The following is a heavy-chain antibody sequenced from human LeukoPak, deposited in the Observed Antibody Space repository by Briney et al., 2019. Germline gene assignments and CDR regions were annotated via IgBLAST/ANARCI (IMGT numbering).Heavy chain of an antibody. J-gene: IGHJ4*02. CDR2: ISDSGGST. V-gene: IGHV3-23*01. Sequence: RPGGSLRLSCAASGFTFSSYAMSWVRQAPGRGLEWVSSISDSGGSTYHADSVKGRFTISGDNSKNTLYLQMNSLSAEDTALYYCAKRPGPAVTGPFDYWGQGTLVTVSS. CDR1: GFTFSSYA. D-gene: IGHD6-19*01. CDR3: AKRPGPAVTGPFDY.